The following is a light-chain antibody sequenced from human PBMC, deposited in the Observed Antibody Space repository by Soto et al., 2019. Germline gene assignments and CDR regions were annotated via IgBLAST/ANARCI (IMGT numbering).Light chain of an antibody. CDR3: SSYTADMTYV. CDR2: DVW. V-gene: IGLV2-14*03. CDR1: GSDIGGYNY. J-gene: IGLJ1*01. Sequence: QSALTQPASVSGSPGQSITIYCTGTGSDIGGYNYVSWYQQHPGKAPTLMIYDVWARPLGVSHRFSGSKSGNTASLTISGLQGDDEADYYCSSYTADMTYVFGTGTKLTVL.